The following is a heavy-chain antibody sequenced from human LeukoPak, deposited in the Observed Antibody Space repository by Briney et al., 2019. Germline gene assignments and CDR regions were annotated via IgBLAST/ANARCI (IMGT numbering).Heavy chain of an antibody. Sequence: ASVKISCKASGYRFATYYMHWVRQAPGQGLEWMGIINPSGGSTSNTQKFQGRVTMTRDTSTYTVYMELSSLRSEDTAVHYCARSGVRGATYPDAFDIWGQGTVVIISS. D-gene: IGHD1-26*01. CDR2: INPSGGST. CDR1: GYRFATYY. V-gene: IGHV1-46*01. CDR3: ARSGVRGATYPDAFDI. J-gene: IGHJ3*02.